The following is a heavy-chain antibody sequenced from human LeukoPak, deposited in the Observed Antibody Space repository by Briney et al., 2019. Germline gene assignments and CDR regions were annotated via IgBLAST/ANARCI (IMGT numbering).Heavy chain of an antibody. J-gene: IGHJ4*02. Sequence: PGGSLRLSCAASGFTFSSYAMSWVRQAPGKGLEWVSAISGSGGSTYYADSVKGRFTISRDNSKNTLYLQMNSLRAEDTAVYYCAKVRFRDWLLHRYYFDYWGQGTLVTVSS. D-gene: IGHD3/OR15-3a*01. CDR2: ISGSGGST. CDR1: GFTFSSYA. CDR3: AKVRFRDWLLHRYYFDY. V-gene: IGHV3-23*01.